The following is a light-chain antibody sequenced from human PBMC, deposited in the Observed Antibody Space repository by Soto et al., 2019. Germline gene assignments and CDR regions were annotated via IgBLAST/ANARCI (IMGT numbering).Light chain of an antibody. V-gene: IGKV3-15*01. CDR2: GAS. J-gene: IGKJ1*01. Sequence: EIVLTQSPGTLSLSPGERATLSCWASQSVSNRYLAWYQQKPGQAPRLLIYGASTRATGVPARVSASGSGTAFTLTITSLQSDDFGVYYCQQYADWPTTFGQGTRVEIK. CDR1: QSVSNRY. CDR3: QQYADWPTT.